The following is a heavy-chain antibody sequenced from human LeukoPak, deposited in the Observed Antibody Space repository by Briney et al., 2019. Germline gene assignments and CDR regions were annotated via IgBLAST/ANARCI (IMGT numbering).Heavy chain of an antibody. CDR2: INSGGSST. CDR3: ARGISSAYFRQSPPNYYMDV. CDR1: GFTLSSYW. Sequence: PGGSLTLSCAASGFTLSSYWMHWVRHAPGKGLVWVSRINSGGSSTSYAVSVKARFTISRDNAKNTLYLQMNSLTAEDTAMYDCARGISSAYFRQSPPNYYMDVWGKGTTVSVSS. D-gene: IGHD3-22*01. J-gene: IGHJ6*03. V-gene: IGHV3-74*01.